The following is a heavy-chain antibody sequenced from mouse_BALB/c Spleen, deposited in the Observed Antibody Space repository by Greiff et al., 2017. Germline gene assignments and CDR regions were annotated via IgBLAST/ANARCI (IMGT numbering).Heavy chain of an antibody. CDR2: ISYDGSN. D-gene: IGHD4-1*01. V-gene: IGHV3-6*02. Sequence: EVQLVESGPGLVKPSQSLSLTCSVTGYSITSCYYWYWNRQFPGNTLEWMGYISYDGSNNYNPSLKNRTSITRDTSKNQFFLKLNSVTTEDTATYYCAITGTGWDFDVWGAGTTVTVSS. CDR1: GYSITSCYY. J-gene: IGHJ1*01. CDR3: AITGTGWDFDV.